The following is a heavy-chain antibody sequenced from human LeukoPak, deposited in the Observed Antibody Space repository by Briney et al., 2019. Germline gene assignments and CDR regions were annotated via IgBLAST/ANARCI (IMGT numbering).Heavy chain of an antibody. CDR3: ARGSNYDLWSGYYTAGDAFDI. CDR2: IYHSGST. D-gene: IGHD3-3*01. J-gene: IGHJ3*02. V-gene: IGHV4-4*02. Sequence: SGTLSLTCAVSGGSISSSNWWSWDRQPPGKGLEWIGEIYHSGSTNYNPSLKSRVTISVDKSKNQFSLKLSSVTAADTAVYYCARGSNYDLWSGYYTAGDAFDIWGQGTMVTVSS. CDR1: GGSISSSNW.